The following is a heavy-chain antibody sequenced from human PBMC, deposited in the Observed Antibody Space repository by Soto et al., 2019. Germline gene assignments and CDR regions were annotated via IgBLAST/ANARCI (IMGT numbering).Heavy chain of an antibody. V-gene: IGHV5-51*01. CDR3: ARAPYYYDSSGYYFVPWIDY. D-gene: IGHD3-22*01. J-gene: IGHJ4*02. CDR1: GYSFTSYW. Sequence: PGESLKISCKGSGYSFTSYWIGWVRQMPGKGLEWMGIIYPGDSDTRYSPSFQGQVTISADKSISTAYLQWSSLKASDTAMYYCARAPYYYDSSGYYFVPWIDYWGQGTLVPVSS. CDR2: IYPGDSDT.